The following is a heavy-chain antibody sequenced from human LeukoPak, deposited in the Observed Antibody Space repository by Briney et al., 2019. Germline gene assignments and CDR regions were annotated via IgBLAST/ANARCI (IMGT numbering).Heavy chain of an antibody. Sequence: PGGSLRLSCAASGFTFSSYWMNWVRQAPGKGLEWVSSISSSSSYIYYADSVKGRFTISRDNAKNSLYLQMNSLRAEDTAVYYCARARGYSYGYDYWGQGTLVTVSS. CDR3: ARARGYSYGYDY. CDR2: ISSSSSYI. J-gene: IGHJ4*02. CDR1: GFTFSSYW. V-gene: IGHV3-21*01. D-gene: IGHD5-18*01.